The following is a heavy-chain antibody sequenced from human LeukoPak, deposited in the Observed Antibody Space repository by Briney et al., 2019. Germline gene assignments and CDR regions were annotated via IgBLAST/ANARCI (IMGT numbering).Heavy chain of an antibody. CDR2: IYYSGST. CDR1: GGSISSRSYY. Sequence: PSETLSLTCSVSGGSISSRSYYWGWIRQPPGKGLEWIGSIYYSGSTYYNPSLKSRVTISVDTSKNQFSLKLSSVTAADTAVYYCAREWDSSGGLDAFDIWGQGAMVTVSS. J-gene: IGHJ3*02. CDR3: AREWDSSGGLDAFDI. D-gene: IGHD6-19*01. V-gene: IGHV4-39*07.